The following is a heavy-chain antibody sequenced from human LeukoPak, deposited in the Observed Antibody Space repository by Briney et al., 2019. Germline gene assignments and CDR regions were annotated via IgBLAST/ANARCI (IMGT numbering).Heavy chain of an antibody. CDR3: AKAITALVLTTWDS. D-gene: IGHD2-8*02. J-gene: IGHJ4*02. Sequence: AGGSLRLSCAASGFTFYTDGMNWISQAQGKGLEWVSTISGSGSNTYYADSVKGRFTIFRDNSRNILYLQMNSLRAEDTAVYYCAKAITALVLTTWDSWGQGTLVTVSP. V-gene: IGHV3-23*01. CDR1: GFTFYTDG. CDR2: ISGSGSNT.